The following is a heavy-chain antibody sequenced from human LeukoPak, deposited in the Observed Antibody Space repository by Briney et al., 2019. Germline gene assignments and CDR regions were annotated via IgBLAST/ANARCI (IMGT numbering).Heavy chain of an antibody. D-gene: IGHD3/OR15-3a*01. CDR1: GFTFDDYA. CDR2: ISWNSGSI. Sequence: GGSLRLSCAASGFTFDDYAMHWVRQAPGQGLEWVSGISWNSGSIGYADSVKGRFTISRDNAKNSLYLQMNSLRAEDTALYYCAKATRLDLEDAFDIWGQGTMVTVSS. V-gene: IGHV3-9*01. J-gene: IGHJ3*02. CDR3: AKATRLDLEDAFDI.